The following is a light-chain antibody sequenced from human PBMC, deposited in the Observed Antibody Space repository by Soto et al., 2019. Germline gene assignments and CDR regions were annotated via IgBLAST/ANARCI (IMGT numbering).Light chain of an antibody. CDR3: QQYSNWPL. Sequence: EIVMTQSPATLSVSPGERATLSCRASQSVSNKLAWYQQKPGQAPRLLIYGASTRATGIPARFSGSGSGTEFTLTISSLQSEDFAVYYCQQYSNWPLFGGGTKVDIK. J-gene: IGKJ4*01. CDR2: GAS. CDR1: QSVSNK. V-gene: IGKV3-15*01.